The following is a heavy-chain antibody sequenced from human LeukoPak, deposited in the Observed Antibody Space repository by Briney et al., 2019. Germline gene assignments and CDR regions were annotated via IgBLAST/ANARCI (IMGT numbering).Heavy chain of an antibody. D-gene: IGHD3-22*01. Sequence: SVKVSCKASGGTFSSYAISWVRQAPGQGLEWMGGIIPIFGTANYAQKFQGRVTITADESTSTAYMELSSLRSEDAAVYYCARDRTTAYYYDSSGYDYWGQGTLVTVSS. J-gene: IGHJ4*02. CDR1: GGTFSSYA. CDR2: IIPIFGTA. CDR3: ARDRTTAYYYDSSGYDY. V-gene: IGHV1-69*13.